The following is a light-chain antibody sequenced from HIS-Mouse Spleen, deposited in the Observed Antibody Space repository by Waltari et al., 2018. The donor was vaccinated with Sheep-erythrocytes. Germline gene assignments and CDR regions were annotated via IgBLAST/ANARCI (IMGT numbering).Light chain of an antibody. CDR1: QGISS. CDR2: QDS. V-gene: IGLV3-1*01. Sequence: PSSVSASVGDRVTITCRASQGISSWLAWYQQKPGKAPVLVIYQDSKRPSGIPERFSGSNSGNTATLTISGTQAMDEADYYCQAWDSSTVVFGGGTKLTVL. CDR3: QAWDSSTVV. J-gene: IGLJ2*01.